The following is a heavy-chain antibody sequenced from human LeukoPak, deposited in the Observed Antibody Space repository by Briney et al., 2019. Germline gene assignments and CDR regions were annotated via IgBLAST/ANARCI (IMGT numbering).Heavy chain of an antibody. D-gene: IGHD4-11*01. Sequence: HSGGSLRLSCAASGFTFDDYAMHWVRQAPGKGLEWVSGISWNSGSIGYADSVKGRFTISRDNAKNSLYLQMNSLRAEDTALYYCAKISLVYGNNDAFDIWGQGTMVTVSS. CDR3: AKISLVYGNNDAFDI. V-gene: IGHV3-9*01. CDR2: ISWNSGSI. CDR1: GFTFDDYA. J-gene: IGHJ3*02.